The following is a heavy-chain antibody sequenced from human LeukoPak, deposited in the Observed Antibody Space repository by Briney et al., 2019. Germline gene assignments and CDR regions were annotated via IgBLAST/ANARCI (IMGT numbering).Heavy chain of an antibody. CDR1: GGSISSGSYY. V-gene: IGHV4-61*02. Sequence: SETLSLTCTVSGGSISSGSYYWSWIRQPAGKGLEWIGRIYTSGSTNYNLSLKSRVTISVDTSKNQFSLKLSSVTAADPAVYYCARGSRDAFDIWGQGTMVTVSS. J-gene: IGHJ3*02. CDR3: ARGSRDAFDI. CDR2: IYTSGST.